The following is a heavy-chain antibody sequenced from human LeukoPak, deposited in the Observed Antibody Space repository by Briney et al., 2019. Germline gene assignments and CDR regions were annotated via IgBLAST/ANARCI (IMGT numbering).Heavy chain of an antibody. V-gene: IGHV3-9*01. J-gene: IGHJ4*02. D-gene: IGHD4-11*01. CDR3: ARGVYSLDY. CDR1: GFTFDDYA. Sequence: PGRSLRLSCAASGFTFDDYAMHWVRQAPGKGLEWVSGISWNSGSIGYADSVKGRFTISRDNAKNSLYLQMNSLRAEDTALYYCARGVYSLDYWGQGTLVTVSS. CDR2: ISWNSGSI.